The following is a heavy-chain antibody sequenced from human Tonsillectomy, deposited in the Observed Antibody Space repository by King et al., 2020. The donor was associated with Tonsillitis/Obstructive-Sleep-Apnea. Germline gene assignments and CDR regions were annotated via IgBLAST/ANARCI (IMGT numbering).Heavy chain of an antibody. CDR2: IKSKTDGGTI. CDR1: EFTLPNAW. D-gene: IGHD3-22*01. J-gene: IGHJ2*01. Sequence: VQLVESGGGSVKPGGSLRLSCAASEFTLPNAWMNWVRQAPGKGLEWVGRIKSKTDGGTIDYAAPVKGRFTISRDDSKNTLYLQMNSLKIEDTAVYYCTTGNYYPYWYFDLWGRGTLVTVSS. CDR3: TTGNYYPYWYFDL. V-gene: IGHV3-15*01.